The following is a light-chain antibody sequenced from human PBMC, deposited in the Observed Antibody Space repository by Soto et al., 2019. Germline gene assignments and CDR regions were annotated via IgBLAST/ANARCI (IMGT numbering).Light chain of an antibody. J-gene: IGLJ1*01. CDR2: EVS. CDR3: SSYAGSNV. V-gene: IGLV2-8*01. CDR1: SSDVGGYNY. Sequence: QSALTQPPSASGSPGQSVTIYCTGTSSDVGGYNYVSWYQQHPGKAPKLMIYEVSKRPSGVPDRFSGSKSGNTASLTVSGLQAEDEADYYCSSYAGSNVFGTGTKVTVL.